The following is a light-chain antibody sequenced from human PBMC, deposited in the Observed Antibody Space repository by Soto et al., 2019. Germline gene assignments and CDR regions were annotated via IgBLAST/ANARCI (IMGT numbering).Light chain of an antibody. V-gene: IGLV2-14*01. CDR1: SSDVGGYNY. CDR2: EVS. Sequence: QSALTQPASVSGSPGQSITISCTGTSSDVGGYNYVSWYQQHPRKAPKLMIYEVSNRPSGVSNRFSGSKSGNTASLTISGLQAEDEADHYCSSYTSSSTLVFGGGTKLTVL. CDR3: SSYTSSSTLV. J-gene: IGLJ2*01.